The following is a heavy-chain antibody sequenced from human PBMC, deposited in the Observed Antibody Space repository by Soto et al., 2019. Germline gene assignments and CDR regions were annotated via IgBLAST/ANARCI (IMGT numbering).Heavy chain of an antibody. CDR1: GYTFTGYY. CDR2: INPNSGGT. Sequence: ASVKVSCKASGYTFTGYYMHWVRQAPGQGLEWMGWINPNSGGTNYAQKFQGRVTMTRDTSISTAYMELSRLRSDDTAVYYCAREQLPGYYYYGMDVCGQGTTVTVSS. D-gene: IGHD6-6*01. J-gene: IGHJ6*02. CDR3: AREQLPGYYYYGMDV. V-gene: IGHV1-2*02.